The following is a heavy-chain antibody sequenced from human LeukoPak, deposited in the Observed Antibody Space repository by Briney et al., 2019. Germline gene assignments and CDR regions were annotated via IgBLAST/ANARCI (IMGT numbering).Heavy chain of an antibody. CDR2: ISAYNGNT. Sequence: ASVKVSCKASGYTFTSYGISWVRQAPGQGLEWMGWISAYNGNTNYAQKFQGRVTMTRDTSISTAYMELSRLRSDDTAVYYCARDLGIRTTLGWFDPWDQGTLVTVSS. D-gene: IGHD1-1*01. V-gene: IGHV1-18*01. CDR1: GYTFTSYG. CDR3: ARDLGIRTTLGWFDP. J-gene: IGHJ5*02.